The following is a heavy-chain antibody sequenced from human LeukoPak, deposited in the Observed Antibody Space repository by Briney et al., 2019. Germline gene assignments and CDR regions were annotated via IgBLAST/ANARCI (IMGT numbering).Heavy chain of an antibody. CDR3: AKDQKSIAATGYDY. CDR1: GFTFANSC. D-gene: IGHD6-13*01. J-gene: IGHJ4*02. Sequence: LPGGSLRLACAASGFTFANSCMSWVRQGPGKGLEWVSTIRGSGGSTYSADSVKGRFTISRDNSKNTLFLQMNSLRADDTAVYFCAKDQKSIAATGYDYWGQGTLVTVSS. V-gene: IGHV3-23*01. CDR2: IRGSGGST.